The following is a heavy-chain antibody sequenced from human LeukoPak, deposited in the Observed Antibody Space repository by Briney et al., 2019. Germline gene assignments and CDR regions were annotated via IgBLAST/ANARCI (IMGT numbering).Heavy chain of an antibody. CDR3: ARANHCGGDCYSQDY. J-gene: IGHJ4*02. V-gene: IGHV4-61*08. CDR1: GGSISSGGYY. CDR2: INHSGST. D-gene: IGHD2-21*02. Sequence: PSETLSLTCTVSGGSISSGGYYWSWIRQPPGKGLEWIGEINHSGSTNYNPSLKSRVTISVDTSKNQFSLKLSSVTAADTAVYYCARANHCGGDCYSQDYWGQGTLVTVSS.